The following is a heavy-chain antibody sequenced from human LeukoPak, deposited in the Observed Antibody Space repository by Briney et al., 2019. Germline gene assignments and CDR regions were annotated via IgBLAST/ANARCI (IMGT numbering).Heavy chain of an antibody. D-gene: IGHD3-22*01. V-gene: IGHV4-59*08. Sequence: SETLSLTCTVSGGSISSYYWSWIRQPPGKGLEWIGYIYYSGSTNYNPSLKSRVTISVDTSKNQFSLKLSSVTAADTAVYYCARVRGEVVPFDYWGQGTLVTVSS. CDR2: IYYSGST. CDR3: ARVRGEVVPFDY. CDR1: GGSISSYY. J-gene: IGHJ4*02.